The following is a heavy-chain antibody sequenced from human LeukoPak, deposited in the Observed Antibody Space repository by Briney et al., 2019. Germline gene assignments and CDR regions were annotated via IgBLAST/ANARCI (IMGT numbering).Heavy chain of an antibody. CDR1: GYSFGNYW. CDR3: ASLTDYYDSSGYYRNYISFAP. Sequence: GESLKISSRGPGYSFGNYWIAWVRQMPGKGLGWMGSVYPGNSSTTYSRSFQGEATLSVARSITTAYLQWSSLAASATTMYYIASLTDYYDSSGYYRNYISFAPWGQGTLVTLSS. CDR2: VYPGNSST. D-gene: IGHD3-22*01. V-gene: IGHV5-51*01. J-gene: IGHJ5*02.